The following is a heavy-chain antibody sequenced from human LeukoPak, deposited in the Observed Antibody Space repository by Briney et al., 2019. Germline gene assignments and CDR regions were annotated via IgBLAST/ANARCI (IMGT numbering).Heavy chain of an antibody. Sequence: PGGSLRLSCAASGFTFSSYSMKWVRQAPGKGLEWVSSISTSSSYIYYADSVKGRFTISRDNAKNSFYLQMNSLRVEDTAVYYCARGTMFPYYFDYWGQGTLVTVSS. CDR2: ISTSSSYI. D-gene: IGHD3-10*02. CDR3: ARGTMFPYYFDY. V-gene: IGHV3-21*01. J-gene: IGHJ4*02. CDR1: GFTFSSYS.